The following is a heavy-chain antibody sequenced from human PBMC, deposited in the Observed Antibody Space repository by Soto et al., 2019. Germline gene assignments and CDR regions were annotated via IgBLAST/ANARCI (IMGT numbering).Heavy chain of an antibody. Sequence: SGPTLVNPTRTLTLTCTFSGFSLSTSGMCVSWIRQPPGKALEWLALIDWDDDKYYSTSLKTRLTVSKDTSKNQVVLTMTNMDPVDTATYYCTRIPSIVVLPAACGYSYYGMDVWGQGTSVTVSS. D-gene: IGHD2-2*01. CDR1: GFSLSTSGMC. J-gene: IGHJ6*02. CDR2: IDWDDDK. V-gene: IGHV2-70*01. CDR3: TRIPSIVVLPAACGYSYYGMDV.